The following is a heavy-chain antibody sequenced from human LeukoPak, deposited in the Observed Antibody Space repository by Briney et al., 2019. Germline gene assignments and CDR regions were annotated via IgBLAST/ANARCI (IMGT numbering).Heavy chain of an antibody. J-gene: IGHJ6*02. CDR2: IYYSGST. CDR3: ARVRDSSGYYYNGMDV. Sequence: SETLSLTCTVSGGSVSSGSYYWSWVRQPPGKGLEWIGYIYYSGSTNYNPSLKSRVTISVDTSKNQFSLKLSSVTAADTAVYYCARVRDSSGYYYNGMDVWGQGTTVTVSS. V-gene: IGHV4-61*01. CDR1: GGSVSSGSYY. D-gene: IGHD3-22*01.